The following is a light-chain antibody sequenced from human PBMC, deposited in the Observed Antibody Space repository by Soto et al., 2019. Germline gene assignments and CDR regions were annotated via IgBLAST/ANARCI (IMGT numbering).Light chain of an antibody. J-gene: IGLJ1*01. V-gene: IGLV1-40*01. CDR3: QSYDRSLSGSYV. CDR1: SSNIGAGYD. Sequence: QSVLTQPPSVSGAPGQRVTISCTGSSSNIGAGYDVHWYQQLPGTAPKLLIYGNTNRPSGVPDRFSGSKSGTSASLAITGLQAEDGADYYCQSYDRSLSGSYVFGTGTKGTVL. CDR2: GNT.